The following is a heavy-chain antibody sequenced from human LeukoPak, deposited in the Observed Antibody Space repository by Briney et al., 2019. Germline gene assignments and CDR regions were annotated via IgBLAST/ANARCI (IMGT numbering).Heavy chain of an antibody. Sequence: GASVKVSCKASGYTFTSYGISWVRQAPGQGLEWMGWISAYNGNTNYAQKLQGRVTMTTDTSTSTAYMELRSLRSDDTAVYYCARVTRTAMVRPGGIYYMDVWGKGTTVTISS. CDR3: ARVTRTAMVRPGGIYYMDV. J-gene: IGHJ6*03. CDR1: GYTFTSYG. CDR2: ISAYNGNT. D-gene: IGHD3-10*01. V-gene: IGHV1-18*01.